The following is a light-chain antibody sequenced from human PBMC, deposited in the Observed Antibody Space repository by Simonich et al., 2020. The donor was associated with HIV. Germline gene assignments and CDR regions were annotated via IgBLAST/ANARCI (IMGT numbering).Light chain of an antibody. Sequence: DIQMTQSPSSLSASVGDRVTITCRASQSISNYLNWYQQKPGKAPKPLIYAASSLQSGVPSRFSGSGSGTDFTLTISSLQREDFASYYCQQSYSTPFTFGQGTKVEIK. V-gene: IGKV1-39*01. J-gene: IGKJ2*01. CDR2: AAS. CDR3: QQSYSTPFT. CDR1: QSISNY.